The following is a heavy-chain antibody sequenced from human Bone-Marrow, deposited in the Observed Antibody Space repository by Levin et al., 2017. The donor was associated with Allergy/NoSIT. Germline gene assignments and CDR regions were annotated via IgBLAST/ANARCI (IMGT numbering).Heavy chain of an antibody. CDR3: ANIMTTVTSIFSGS. Sequence: GGSLRLSCVASGFTFSGYAMSWVRQAPGKGLEWVSAISGDGGTTYFADCVKGRFTISRDNPKNTLFLQMNSLRVEDTALYYCANIMTTVTSIFSGSWGQGTLVTVSS. J-gene: IGHJ4*02. V-gene: IGHV3-23*01. CDR1: GFTFSGYA. CDR2: ISGDGGTT. D-gene: IGHD4-17*01.